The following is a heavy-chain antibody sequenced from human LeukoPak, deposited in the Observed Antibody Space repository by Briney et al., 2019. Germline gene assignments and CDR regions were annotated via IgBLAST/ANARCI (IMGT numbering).Heavy chain of an antibody. CDR1: GGSISSYY. Sequence: SETLSLTCTVSGGSISSYYWSWIRQPAGKGLEWIGRIYTSGSTNYSPSLKSRVTMSVDTSKNQFSLKLSSVTAADTAVYYCARGRMDYYDNSGYYYYYYGMDVWGQGTTVTVSS. CDR3: ARGRMDYYDNSGYYYYYYGMDV. D-gene: IGHD3-22*01. CDR2: IYTSGST. J-gene: IGHJ6*02. V-gene: IGHV4-4*07.